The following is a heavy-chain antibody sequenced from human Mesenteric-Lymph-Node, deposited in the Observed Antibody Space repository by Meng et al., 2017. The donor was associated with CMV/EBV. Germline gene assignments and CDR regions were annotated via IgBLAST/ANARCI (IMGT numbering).Heavy chain of an antibody. Sequence: GGSLRLSCAASGFTFDDYAMHWVRQAPGKGLEWVSAISWNSGSIGYADSVKGRFTISRDNAKNSLYLQMNSLGAEDTALYYCAKEGETGTTYGFSWFDPWGQGTLVTVSS. CDR3: AKEGETGTTYGFSWFDP. CDR2: ISWNSGSI. V-gene: IGHV3-9*01. CDR1: GFTFDDYA. J-gene: IGHJ5*02. D-gene: IGHD1-1*01.